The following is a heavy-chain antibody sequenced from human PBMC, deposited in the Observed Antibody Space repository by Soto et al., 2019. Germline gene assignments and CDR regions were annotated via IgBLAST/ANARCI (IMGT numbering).Heavy chain of an antibody. V-gene: IGHV4-4*02. CDR2: IFHSGST. Sequence: QVQLQESGPGLVKPSGTLSLTCAVSGGSISSNNWWSWVRQPPVPGLEGIGDIFHSGSTNYNPSLKSRVTISVDKSKNQFSRKLSSVTAADTDMYYCARLFCSSYSCLTPSWFDPWGQGPLVTVSS. J-gene: IGHJ5*02. D-gene: IGHD2-2*01. CDR1: GGSISSNNW. CDR3: ARLFCSSYSCLTPSWFDP.